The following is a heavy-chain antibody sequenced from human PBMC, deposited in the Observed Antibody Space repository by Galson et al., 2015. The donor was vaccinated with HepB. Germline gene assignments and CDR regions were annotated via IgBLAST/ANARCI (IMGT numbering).Heavy chain of an antibody. V-gene: IGHV3-7*03. CDR1: GFTFSGFW. D-gene: IGHD6-19*01. J-gene: IGHJ4*02. CDR3: ARAPYSTGWYRFDY. CDR2: IKQDGSEK. Sequence: SLRLSCAASGFTFSGFWMSWVRQAPGKGLEWVANIKQDGSEKYYVDSVKGRLTISRDNAKNSLSLQMSNLRAEDTAMYYCARAPYSTGWYRFDYWGQGTLVTVSS.